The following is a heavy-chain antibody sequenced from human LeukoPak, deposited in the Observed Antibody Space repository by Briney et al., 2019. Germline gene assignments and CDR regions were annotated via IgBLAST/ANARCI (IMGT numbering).Heavy chain of an antibody. CDR1: GFTFSSYA. Sequence: GGSLRLSCAASGFTFSSYAMHWVRQAPGKGLEWVAVISYDGSNKYYADSVKGRFTISRDNAKNSLFLLVNSLRAEDTAVYYCARDKNGVFDIWGQGTMVTVSS. CDR3: ARDKNGVFDI. J-gene: IGHJ3*02. V-gene: IGHV3-30-3*01. CDR2: ISYDGSNK. D-gene: IGHD3-3*01.